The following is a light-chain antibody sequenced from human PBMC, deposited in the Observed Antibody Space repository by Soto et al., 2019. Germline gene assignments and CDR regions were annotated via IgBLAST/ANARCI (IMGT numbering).Light chain of an antibody. CDR2: GAS. V-gene: IGKV3-15*01. CDR1: QSVDSN. J-gene: IGKJ2*01. CDR3: QQYHTWPS. Sequence: EIEMTQSPATLSVSPGETTTLSCRASQSVDSNVAWYQQKGGQAPRLLISGASSRATGIPARFSANGSGTEFTLTISGLQSEDFAIYDCQQYHTWPSFGQGTKVQIK.